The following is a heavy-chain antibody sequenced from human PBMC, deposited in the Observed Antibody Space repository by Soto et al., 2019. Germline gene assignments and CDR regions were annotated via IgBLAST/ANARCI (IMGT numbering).Heavy chain of an antibody. CDR2: INPNSGGT. CDR1: GYTFTGYY. D-gene: IGHD5-18*01. J-gene: IGHJ4*02. V-gene: IGHV1-2*02. CDR3: ARDASEPFKNSYHKDC. Sequence: QVLLVQSGAEVKTPGASVKVSCKASGYTFTGYYMHWVRQAPGQGLEWMGWINPNSGGTNYAQKFQDRVTMTRDTSISITYMSLIRFSSDDTAEYYCARDASEPFKNSYHKDCWGQGTLVTVSS.